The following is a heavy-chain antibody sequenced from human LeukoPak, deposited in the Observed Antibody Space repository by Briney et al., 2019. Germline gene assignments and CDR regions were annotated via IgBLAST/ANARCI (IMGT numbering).Heavy chain of an antibody. Sequence: GGSLRLSCAVSGFTFDDYAMHWVRQAPGKGLEWVSLISGDGGSTYYADSAKGRLTISRDNSKNSLYLQMNSLRTEDTALYYCAKDQDVLRYFDWLFSDDVAFDIWGQGTMVTVSS. CDR1: GFTFDDYA. J-gene: IGHJ3*02. CDR3: AKDQDVLRYFDWLFSDDVAFDI. V-gene: IGHV3-43*02. CDR2: ISGDGGST. D-gene: IGHD3-9*01.